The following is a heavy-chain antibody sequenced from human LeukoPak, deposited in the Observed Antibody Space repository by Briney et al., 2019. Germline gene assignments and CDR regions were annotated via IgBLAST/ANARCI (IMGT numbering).Heavy chain of an antibody. J-gene: IGHJ4*02. D-gene: IGHD4-17*01. CDR1: GFTFDDYD. CDR2: INWNGGST. V-gene: IGHV3-20*04. Sequence: GGSLRLSCAASGFTFDDYDMSWVRQAPGKGLEWVSAINWNGGSTGCADSVKGRFTISRDNAKKSLFLQMNNLRADDTALYYCAREATVTFDYWGQGTLVTVSS. CDR3: AREATVTFDY.